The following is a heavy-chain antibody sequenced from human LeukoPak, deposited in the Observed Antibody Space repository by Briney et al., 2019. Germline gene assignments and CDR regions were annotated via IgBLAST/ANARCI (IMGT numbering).Heavy chain of an antibody. CDR3: AKGEFVVVAATNIDY. CDR2: ISYDGSNK. Sequence: PGGSLTLSCAASGFTFNSYGMHWVPPAPGKGLEGVAVISYDGSNKYYTDAVKGRFTISRDNSKNTLYLQMNSLRAEDTAVYYCAKGEFVVVAATNIDYWGQGTLVTVSS. V-gene: IGHV3-30*18. J-gene: IGHJ4*02. CDR1: GFTFNSYG. D-gene: IGHD2-15*01.